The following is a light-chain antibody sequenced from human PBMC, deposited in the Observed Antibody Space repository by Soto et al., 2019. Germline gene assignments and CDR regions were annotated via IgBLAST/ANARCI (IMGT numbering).Light chain of an antibody. Sequence: EIVLTQSPGTLSFSPGERATLSCRASQSVRSSYLAWYQQKPGQAPRLLIYGASSRATGIPDRFSGSGSGTDFTLTINRLEPEDFAVYYCQQYGGMWTFGQGTKVGIK. V-gene: IGKV3-20*01. CDR2: GAS. CDR1: QSVRSSY. CDR3: QQYGGMWT. J-gene: IGKJ1*01.